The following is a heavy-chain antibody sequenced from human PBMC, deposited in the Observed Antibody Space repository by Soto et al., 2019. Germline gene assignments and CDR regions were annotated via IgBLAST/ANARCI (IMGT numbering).Heavy chain of an antibody. V-gene: IGHV5-51*01. Sequence: GESLKISCMGSGYKVSTWHNFTSYWIAWVRQMPGEGLEWMGIIYPGDSDTRYSPSFQGQVTISADKSINSVYLQWSSLKASDTATYYCARLDLRYSSGWYYFDYWGQGTLVTVSS. D-gene: IGHD6-19*01. CDR2: IYPGDSDT. CDR1: GYKVSTWHNFTSYW. J-gene: IGHJ4*02. CDR3: ARLDLRYSSGWYYFDY.